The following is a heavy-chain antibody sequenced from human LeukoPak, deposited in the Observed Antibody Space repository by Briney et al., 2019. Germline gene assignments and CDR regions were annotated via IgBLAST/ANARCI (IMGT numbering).Heavy chain of an antibody. Sequence: SETLSLTCTVSGVAIRTYYWSWIRQPPGKGVEWIGYIYYSGSTNYNPSLKSRVTISVDTSKNQFSLKLSSVTAADTAVYYCARVYCSSTSCYGDYWGQGTLVTVSS. CDR2: IYYSGST. J-gene: IGHJ4*02. CDR3: ARVYCSSTSCYGDY. D-gene: IGHD2-2*01. CDR1: GVAIRTYY. V-gene: IGHV4-59*01.